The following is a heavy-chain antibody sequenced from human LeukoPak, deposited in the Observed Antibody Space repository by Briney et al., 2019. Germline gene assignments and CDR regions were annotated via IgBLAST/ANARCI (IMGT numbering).Heavy chain of an antibody. CDR3: ATSRDGYKFGKWPLIDY. CDR2: FIPIFGTA. J-gene: IGHJ4*02. D-gene: IGHD5-24*01. Sequence: GASVKVSCRASGGTFSSYAISWVRQAPGPGLEWMGGFIPIFGTANYAQKFQGRVTITTDESTSTAYMELSSLRSEDTAVYYCATSRDGYKFGKWPLIDYWGQGTLVTVSS. CDR1: GGTFSSYA. V-gene: IGHV1-69*05.